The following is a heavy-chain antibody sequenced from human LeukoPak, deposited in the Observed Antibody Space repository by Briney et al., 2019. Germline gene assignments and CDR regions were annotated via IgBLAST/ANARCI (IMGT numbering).Heavy chain of an antibody. CDR1: GFTFGDYA. J-gene: IGHJ5*02. D-gene: IGHD3-3*01. CDR3: TSLRTIFGVVIPWFDP. CDR2: IRSKAYGGTT. Sequence: GGSLRLSCTASGFTFGDYAMSWVRQAPGKGLEWVGFIRSKAYGGTTEYAASVKGRFTISRDDSKSIAYLQMNSLKTEDTAVYYCTSLRTIFGVVIPWFDPWGQGTLVTVSS. V-gene: IGHV3-49*04.